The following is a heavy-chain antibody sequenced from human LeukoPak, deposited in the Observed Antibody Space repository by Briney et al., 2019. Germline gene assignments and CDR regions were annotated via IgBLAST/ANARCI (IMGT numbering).Heavy chain of an antibody. CDR3: ARDWTLGY. CDR2: ISSNGGST. D-gene: IGHD3/OR15-3a*01. J-gene: IGHJ4*02. V-gene: IGHV3-64*01. CDR1: GFTFSIYA. Sequence: GGSLRLSCAASGFTFSIYAMHWVRQAPGKGLEYVSAISSNGGSTYYANSVKGRFTISRDNSKNTLYLQMGSLRAEDMAVYYCARDWTLGYWGQGTLVTVSS.